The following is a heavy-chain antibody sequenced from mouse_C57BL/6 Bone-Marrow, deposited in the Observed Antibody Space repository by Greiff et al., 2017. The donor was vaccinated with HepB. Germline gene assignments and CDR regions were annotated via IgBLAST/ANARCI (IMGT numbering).Heavy chain of an antibody. D-gene: IGHD1-1*01. CDR3: ASTRSFDY. J-gene: IGHJ2*01. CDR1: GYTFTSYW. Sequence: SGAELARPGASVKLSRKASGYTFTSYWMQWVKQRPGQGLEWIGAIYPGDGDTRYTQKFKGKATLTADKSSSTAYMQLSSLASEDSAVYYCASTRSFDYWGQGTTLTVSS. V-gene: IGHV1-87*01. CDR2: IYPGDGDT.